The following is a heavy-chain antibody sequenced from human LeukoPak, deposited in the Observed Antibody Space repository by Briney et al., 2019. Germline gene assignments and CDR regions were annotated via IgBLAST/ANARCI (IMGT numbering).Heavy chain of an antibody. D-gene: IGHD2-2*01. Sequence: ASVKVSCKASGYTFTGYYMHWVRQAPGQGLEWMGWINPNSGGTNYAQKLQGRVTMTTDTSTSTAYMELRSLRSDDTAVYYCARALYCSSTSCSGVFDYWGQGTLVTVSS. V-gene: IGHV1-2*02. CDR3: ARALYCSSTSCSGVFDY. J-gene: IGHJ4*02. CDR2: INPNSGGT. CDR1: GYTFTGYY.